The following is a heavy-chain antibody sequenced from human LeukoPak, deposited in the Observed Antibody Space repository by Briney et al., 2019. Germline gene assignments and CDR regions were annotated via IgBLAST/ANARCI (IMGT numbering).Heavy chain of an antibody. D-gene: IGHD2-2*01. CDR2: IKSKTDGGTT. CDR1: GFTFSSYW. J-gene: IGHJ4*02. Sequence: GGSLRLSCAASGFTFSSYWMSWVRQAPGKGLEWVGRIKSKTDGGTTDYAAPVKGRFTISRDDSKNTLYLQMNSLKTEDTAVYYCTTCDIVVVPAASGYWGQGTLVTVSS. CDR3: TTCDIVVVPAASGY. V-gene: IGHV3-15*01.